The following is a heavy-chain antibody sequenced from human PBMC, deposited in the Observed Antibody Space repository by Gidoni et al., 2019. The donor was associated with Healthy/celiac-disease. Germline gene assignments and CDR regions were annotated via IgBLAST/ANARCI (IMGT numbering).Heavy chain of an antibody. Sequence: QVQLVASGGGVVQPGCSLRLSYAASGFTFSSYGMPWVRQAPGKGLEWVAVIWYDGSNKYYADSVKGRFTISRDNSKNTLYLQMNSLRAEDTAVYYCARALGAGPFDYWGQGTLVTVSS. CDR1: GFTFSSYG. CDR2: IWYDGSNK. J-gene: IGHJ4*02. CDR3: ARALGAGPFDY. V-gene: IGHV3-33*01. D-gene: IGHD7-27*01.